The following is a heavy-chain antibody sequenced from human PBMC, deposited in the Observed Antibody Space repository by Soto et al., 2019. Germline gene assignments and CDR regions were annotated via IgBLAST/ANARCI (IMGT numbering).Heavy chain of an antibody. CDR2: VSPYNGQT. D-gene: IGHD1-20*01. Sequence: QVQLVQSGAEVKKPGASVKVSCKASGYTFTSYVISWVRQAPGQGLERMGWVSPYNGQTKYPQKFQGSVSMTTDTSTNTAYMELRSLRSDDTAVYYCARTPPNNWNPLYYMDVWGKGTTVTVSS. V-gene: IGHV1-18*04. J-gene: IGHJ6*03. CDR3: ARTPPNNWNPLYYMDV. CDR1: GYTFTSYV.